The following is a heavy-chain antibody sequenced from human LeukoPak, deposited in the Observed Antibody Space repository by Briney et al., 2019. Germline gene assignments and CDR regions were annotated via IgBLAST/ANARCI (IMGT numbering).Heavy chain of an antibody. J-gene: IGHJ4*02. CDR3: ARAHTMVRGVMTSRY. D-gene: IGHD3-10*01. CDR2: MNPNSGNT. V-gene: IGHV1-8*01. Sequence: GASVKVSCKASGYTFTSYDINWVRQATGQGLEWMGWMNPNSGNTGYAQKFQGRVTMTRNTSISTAYMELSSLRSEDTAVYYCARAHTMVRGVMTSRYWGQGTLVTVSS. CDR1: GYTFTSYD.